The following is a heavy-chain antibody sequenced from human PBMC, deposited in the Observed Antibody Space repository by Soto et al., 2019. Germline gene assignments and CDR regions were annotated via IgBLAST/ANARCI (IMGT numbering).Heavy chain of an antibody. J-gene: IGHJ6*04. CDR3: AKDLGTYSSYYYGMDV. CDR2: ISYDGSNK. V-gene: IGHV3-30*18. D-gene: IGHD7-27*01. Sequence: QVQLVESGGGVVQPGRSLRLSCAASGFTFSSYGMHWVRQAPGKGLEWVAVISYDGSNKYYADSVKGRFTISRDNSKNTRYLQMNSRRAEDTAVYYCAKDLGTYSSYYYGMDVWGKGTTVTVSS. CDR1: GFTFSSYG.